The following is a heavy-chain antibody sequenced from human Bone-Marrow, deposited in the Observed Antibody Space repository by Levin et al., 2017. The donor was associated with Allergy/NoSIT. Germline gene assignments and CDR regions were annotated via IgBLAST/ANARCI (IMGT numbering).Heavy chain of an antibody. V-gene: IGHV3-30*18. Sequence: QAGGSLRLSCDASGFIFSSYGMHWVRQAPGKGLEWVAVTSYDGTTEYYADSVKGRFTISRDNSQNTLYLQMNSLRAEDTAVYYCAKDHENNGYYYVTDSDHWGQGTLVTVSS. J-gene: IGHJ5*02. D-gene: IGHD3-22*01. CDR2: TSYDGTTE. CDR3: AKDHENNGYYYVTDSDH. CDR1: GFIFSSYG.